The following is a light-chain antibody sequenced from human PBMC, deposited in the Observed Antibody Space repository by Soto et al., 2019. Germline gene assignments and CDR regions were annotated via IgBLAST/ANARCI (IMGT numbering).Light chain of an antibody. CDR2: GAS. V-gene: IGKV3-20*01. CDR1: QSVSTRS. Sequence: EIVLTQSPGTLSLSPGERATLSCRASQSVSTRSLAWYQQKPGQAPRLLISGASSRAADIPDRFSGSGSGTDFTLTINRLEREDCAVYDCQQYDSSPRTFGQGTKVE. J-gene: IGKJ1*01. CDR3: QQYDSSPRT.